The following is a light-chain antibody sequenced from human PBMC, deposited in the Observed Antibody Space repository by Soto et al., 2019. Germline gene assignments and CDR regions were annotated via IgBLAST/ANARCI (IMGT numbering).Light chain of an antibody. CDR3: QQINDYPLT. J-gene: IGKJ4*01. V-gene: IGKV1-9*01. Sequence: DIQLTQSPSFLSASVGDRITITCRASQGIRGYLAWYQQKPGKAPKLLISAASSLQSGVPSRFSGSGSATEFTLTISCLKPEDFTPYYYQQINDYPLTFGGGTKVEIK. CDR2: AAS. CDR1: QGIRGY.